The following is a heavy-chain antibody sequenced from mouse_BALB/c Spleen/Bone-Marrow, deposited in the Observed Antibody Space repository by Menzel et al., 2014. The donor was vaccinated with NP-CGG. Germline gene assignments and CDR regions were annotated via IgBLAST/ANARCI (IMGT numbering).Heavy chain of an antibody. D-gene: IGHD2-4*01. J-gene: IGHJ3*01. V-gene: IGHV14-3*02. CDR1: GFNIKDTY. CDR3: AVYDYEGFAY. Sequence: EVQLQQSGAELVKPGASAKLSCTASGFNIKDTYMHWAKQRPEQGLEWIGRIDPANGNTKYDPKFQGKATITADTSSNTAYLQLSSLTSEDTAVYYCAVYDYEGFAYWGQGTLVTVSA. CDR2: IDPANGNT.